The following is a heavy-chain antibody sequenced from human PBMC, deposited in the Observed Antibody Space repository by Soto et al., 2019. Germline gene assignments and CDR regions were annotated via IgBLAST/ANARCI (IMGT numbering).Heavy chain of an antibody. CDR3: ARDKSGYSYYYFDY. CDR2: IYYSGST. D-gene: IGHD5-18*01. CDR1: GGSISSGGYY. V-gene: IGHV4-31*03. Sequence: SETLSLTCTVSGGSISSGGYYWSWIRQHPGKGLEWIGYIYYSGSTYYNPSLKSRVTISVDTSKNQFSLKLSSVTAADTAVYNCARDKSGYSYYYFDYWGQGTLVTVSS. J-gene: IGHJ4*02.